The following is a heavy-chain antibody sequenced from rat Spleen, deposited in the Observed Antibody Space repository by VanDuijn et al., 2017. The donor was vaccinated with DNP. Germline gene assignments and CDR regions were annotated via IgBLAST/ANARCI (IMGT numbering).Heavy chain of an antibody. Sequence: EVQLVESGGGLVQPGRSLKLSCAASGFTFSDYYMAWVRQAPKKGLGWVASISYEGSSTYYGDSVKDRFTISRDNAKSTLYLQMNSLRSEDTATYYCARHDVYYGSFDYWGQGVMVTVSS. V-gene: IGHV5-22*01. J-gene: IGHJ2*01. CDR1: GFTFSDYY. CDR3: ARHDVYYGSFDY. D-gene: IGHD1-6*01. CDR2: ISYEGSST.